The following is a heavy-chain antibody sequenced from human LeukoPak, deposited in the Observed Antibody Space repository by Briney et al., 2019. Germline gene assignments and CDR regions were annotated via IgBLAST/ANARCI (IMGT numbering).Heavy chain of an antibody. CDR2: IGAGGVAT. D-gene: IGHD3-10*01. J-gene: IGHJ6*02. CDR1: GFTFTTYA. Sequence: PGASLRLSCAASGFTFTTYAMTWVRQAPGKELEWVSSIGAGGVATFYSDSVKGRFTISRDSSMNTLYLQMNSLRADDTAVYYCGRPTKFWLIRGDGVDVWGQGTTVTVSS. V-gene: IGHV3-23*01. CDR3: GRPTKFWLIRGDGVDV.